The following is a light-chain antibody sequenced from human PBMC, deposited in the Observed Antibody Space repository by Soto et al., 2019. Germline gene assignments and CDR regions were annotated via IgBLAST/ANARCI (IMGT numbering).Light chain of an antibody. CDR1: QTVSRNN. CDR3: QQHGDAPIT. CDR2: GAS. Sequence: EIVLTQSPGTLSLSPGERDTLSCRASQTVSRNNLVWYQQRPGQHPRLLIYGASSRATGIPDRFSGSGYGTDFSLTLSSLDPEDFAVYYCQQHGDAPITVGQGTRLE. V-gene: IGKV3-20*01. J-gene: IGKJ5*01.